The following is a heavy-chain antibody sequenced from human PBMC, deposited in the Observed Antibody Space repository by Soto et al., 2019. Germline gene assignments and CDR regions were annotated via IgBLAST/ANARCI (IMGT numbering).Heavy chain of an antibody. V-gene: IGHV1-18*01. Sequence: QVQLVQSGAEVKKPGASVKVSCKASGYTFTSYGISWVRQAPGQGLEWMGWISAYNGNTKYAQKLQGRVTMTTDTSTSTAYMDRRSPRSEDTAVYYCARDLAVPLIDYGGEGTLVTVSS. D-gene: IGHD6-19*01. CDR3: ARDLAVPLIDY. CDR2: ISAYNGNT. J-gene: IGHJ4*02. CDR1: GYTFTSYG.